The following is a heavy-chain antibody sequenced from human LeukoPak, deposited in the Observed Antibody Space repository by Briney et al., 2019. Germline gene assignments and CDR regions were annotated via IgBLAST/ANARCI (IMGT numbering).Heavy chain of an antibody. CDR1: GFTFSSYA. J-gene: IGHJ4*02. V-gene: IGHV3-21*01. Sequence: KPGGSLRLSCAASGFTFSSYAMSWVRQAPGKGLEWVSSISSSSGYIYYGDSVKGRFTTSRDNAKNSLYLQMNSLRAEDTAVYYCARDSASGGSSDYWGQGTLVTVSS. CDR2: ISSSSGYI. CDR3: ARDSASGGSSDY. D-gene: IGHD2-15*01.